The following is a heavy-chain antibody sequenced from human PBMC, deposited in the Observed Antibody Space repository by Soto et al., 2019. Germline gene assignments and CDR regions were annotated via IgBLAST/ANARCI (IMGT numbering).Heavy chain of an antibody. V-gene: IGHV3-30-3*01. CDR2: ISYDGSNK. Sequence: QVQLVESGGGVVQPGRSLRLSCAASGFTFSSYAMHWVRQAPGKGLEWVAVISYDGSNKYYADSVKGRFTISRDNSKNTLYLQMSSLRAEDTAVYYCARDRSLGWELLFSFDYWGQGTLVNVSS. CDR1: GFTFSSYA. CDR3: ARDRSLGWELLFSFDY. J-gene: IGHJ4*02. D-gene: IGHD1-26*01.